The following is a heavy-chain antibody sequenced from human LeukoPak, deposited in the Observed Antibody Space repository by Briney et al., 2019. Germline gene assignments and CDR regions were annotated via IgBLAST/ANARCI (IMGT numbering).Heavy chain of an antibody. CDR3: ARVERYNWNSALDP. CDR2: INPNSGGT. V-gene: IGHV1-2*02. J-gene: IGHJ5*02. CDR1: GYTFTGYY. D-gene: IGHD1-7*01. Sequence: ASVKVSCKASGYTFTGYYMHWVRQAPGQGLEWMGWINPNSGGTNYAQKFQGRVTMTRDTSISTAYMELTRLRPDDTAVYYCARVERYNWNSALDPWGQGTLVTVSS.